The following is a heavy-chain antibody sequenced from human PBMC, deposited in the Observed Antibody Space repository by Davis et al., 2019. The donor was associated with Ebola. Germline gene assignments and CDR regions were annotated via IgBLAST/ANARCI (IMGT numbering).Heavy chain of an antibody. CDR2: INPSGGST. CDR3: ARAGNKKQKKQGAFDI. Sequence: ASVKVSCKASGYTFTSYYMHWVRQAPGQGLEWMGIINPSGGSTSYAQKFQGRVTMTRDTSTSTVYMELSSLRSEDTAVYYCARAGNKKQKKQGAFDIWGQGTMVTVSS. CDR1: GYTFTSYY. J-gene: IGHJ3*02. V-gene: IGHV1-46*01. D-gene: IGHD1/OR15-1a*01.